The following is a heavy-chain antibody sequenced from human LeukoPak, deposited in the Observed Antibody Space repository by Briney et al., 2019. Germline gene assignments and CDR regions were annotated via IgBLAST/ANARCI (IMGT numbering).Heavy chain of an antibody. J-gene: IGHJ6*04. CDR3: ARRGCSSTSCPVGGYYYYGMDV. Sequence: SETLSLTCAVYGGSFSGYYWSWIRQPPGKGLEWIGETNHSGSTNYNPSLKSRVTISVDTSKNQFSLKLSSVTAADTAVYYCARRGCSSTSCPVGGYYYYGMDVWGKGSTVTVSS. CDR1: GGSFSGYY. D-gene: IGHD2-2*01. CDR2: TNHSGST. V-gene: IGHV4-34*01.